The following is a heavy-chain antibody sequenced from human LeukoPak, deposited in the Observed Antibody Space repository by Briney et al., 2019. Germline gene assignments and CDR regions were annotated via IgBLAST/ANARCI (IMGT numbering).Heavy chain of an antibody. D-gene: IGHD3-16*02. V-gene: IGHV3-21*01. Sequence: GGALRLSCAASGFSFSSYSMNWVRQAPGQGVEGVSSISSSSSYIYYADSVKGGFTISRDNAKNSLYLQMNSLRAEDTAVYYCARDSLLDDYVWGSYRKRFDYWGQGTLVTVSS. J-gene: IGHJ4*02. CDR3: ARDSLLDDYVWGSYRKRFDY. CDR2: ISSSSSYI. CDR1: GFSFSSYS.